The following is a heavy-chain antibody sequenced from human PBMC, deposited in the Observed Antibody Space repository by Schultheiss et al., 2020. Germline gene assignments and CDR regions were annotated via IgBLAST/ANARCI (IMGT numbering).Heavy chain of an antibody. CDR1: GGSISSGGYS. CDR3: ARAGRIAVAVGFDY. V-gene: IGHV4-30-4*07. J-gene: IGHJ4*02. Sequence: SATLSLTCAVSGGSISSGGYSWSWIRQPAGKGLEWIASIYYSGSTYYNPSLKSRVTISVDTSKNQFSLKLSSVTAADTAVYYCARAGRIAVAVGFDYWGQGTLVTVSS. CDR2: IYYSGST. D-gene: IGHD6-19*01.